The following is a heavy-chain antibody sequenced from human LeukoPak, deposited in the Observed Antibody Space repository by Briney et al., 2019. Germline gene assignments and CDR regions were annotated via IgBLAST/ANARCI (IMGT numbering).Heavy chain of an antibody. D-gene: IGHD5-18*01. CDR3: ARRASTERGHSYGLDY. J-gene: IGHJ4*02. V-gene: IGHV3-21*01. CDR2: ISSSSDYI. Sequence: GGSLRLSCAASGFSFNTYSPNWVRQAPGKGLEWVSSISSSSDYIYYADSVNGRFTISRDNAKNSLYLQMSSLRAEDTAVYYCARRASTERGHSYGLDYWGQGTLVTVSS. CDR1: GFSFNTYS.